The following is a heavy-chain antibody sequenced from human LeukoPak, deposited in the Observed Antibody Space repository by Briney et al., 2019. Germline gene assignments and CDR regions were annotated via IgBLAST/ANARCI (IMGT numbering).Heavy chain of an antibody. V-gene: IGHV4-59*01. CDR1: GGSISSYY. J-gene: IGHJ5*02. D-gene: IGHD1-26*01. CDR2: IYYSGST. CDR3: ARDVGATPGWFDP. Sequence: SETLSLTCTVSGGSISSYYWNWIRQPPGKGLEWIAYIYYSGSTNYNPSLKSRVTISVDTSKNQFSLKLSSVTAADTAVYYCARDVGATPGWFDPWGQGTLVTVSS.